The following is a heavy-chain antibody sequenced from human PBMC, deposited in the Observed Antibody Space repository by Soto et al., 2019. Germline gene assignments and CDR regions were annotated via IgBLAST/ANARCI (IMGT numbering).Heavy chain of an antibody. V-gene: IGHV3-30*18. D-gene: IGHD1-1*01. J-gene: IGHJ6*02. CDR2: ISYDGSNK. Sequence: LRLSCAASGXTFSSYGMHWVRQAPGKGLEWVAVISYDGSNKYYADSVKGRFTISRDNSKNTLYLQMNSLRAEDTAVYYCAKPHGPRTDYYYGMDVWGQGTTVTVSS. CDR1: GXTFSSYG. CDR3: AKPHGPRTDYYYGMDV.